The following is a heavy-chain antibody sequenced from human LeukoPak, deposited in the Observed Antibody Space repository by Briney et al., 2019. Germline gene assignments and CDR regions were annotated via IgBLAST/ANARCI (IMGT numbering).Heavy chain of an antibody. CDR2: ISGSGGST. CDR3: AKAPLRYCGGDCYFDS. Sequence: GGSLRLSCAASGFTFSSYAMSWVRQAPGKGLEWVSAISGSGGSTYYADSVKGRFTISRDNSKNTLYLQINSLRAEDTAVYYCAKAPLRYCGGDCYFDSRGQGTLVTVSS. CDR1: GFTFSSYA. J-gene: IGHJ4*02. D-gene: IGHD2-21*02. V-gene: IGHV3-23*01.